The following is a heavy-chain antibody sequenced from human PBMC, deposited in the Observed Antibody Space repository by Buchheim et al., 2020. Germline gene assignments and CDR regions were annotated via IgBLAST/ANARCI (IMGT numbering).Heavy chain of an antibody. Sequence: EVQLVESGGGLVKPGGSLRLSCAASGFTFSSYSMNWVRQAPGKGLEWVSSISSSSSYIYYADSVKGRFTISRDNAKNSLYLQMNSLRAEDTAVYYCARGRRDFWSGYYDYYYYYYMDVWGKGTT. V-gene: IGHV3-21*01. J-gene: IGHJ6*03. CDR3: ARGRRDFWSGYYDYYYYYYMDV. CDR1: GFTFSSYS. CDR2: ISSSSSYI. D-gene: IGHD3-3*01.